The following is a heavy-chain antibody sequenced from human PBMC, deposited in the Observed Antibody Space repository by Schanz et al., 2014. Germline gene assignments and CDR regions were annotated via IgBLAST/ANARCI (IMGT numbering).Heavy chain of an antibody. Sequence: VQLVESGGGLIQPGGSLRLSCAVSGFSVSTNYMSWVRQAPGKGLEWVAVISYDGSNKYYADSVKGRFTISRDNPKNTLSLQMNSLRVEDTAVYYCARDLAFGGVYDRHSDSWGQGTLVTVSS. V-gene: IGHV3-30*03. D-gene: IGHD3-16*01. CDR1: GFSVSTNY. J-gene: IGHJ4*02. CDR3: ARDLAFGGVYDRHSDS. CDR2: ISYDGSNK.